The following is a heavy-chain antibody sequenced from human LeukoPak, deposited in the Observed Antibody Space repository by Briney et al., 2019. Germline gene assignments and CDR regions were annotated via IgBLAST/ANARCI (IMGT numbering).Heavy chain of an antibody. CDR3: ARENPRIRYYFDY. D-gene: IGHD2/OR15-2a*01. J-gene: IGHJ4*02. CDR1: GGSFSGYY. V-gene: IGHV4-34*01. CDR2: INHSGST. Sequence: PSETLSLTCAVYGGSFSGYYWSWIRQPPGKGLEWIGEINHSGSTNYNPSLKSRVTISVDTSKNQFSLKLSSVTAAGTAVYYCARENPRIRYYFDYWGQGTLVTVSS.